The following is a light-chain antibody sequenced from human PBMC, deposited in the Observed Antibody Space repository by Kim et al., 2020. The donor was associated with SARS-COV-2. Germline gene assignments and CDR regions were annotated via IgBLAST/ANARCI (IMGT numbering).Light chain of an antibody. J-gene: IGKJ2*01. CDR3: QQYDNWPPFT. V-gene: IGKV3-15*01. CDR1: QSLSSN. CDR2: GAS. Sequence: SPGERVTLSCRASQSLSSNLAWYQQTPGQPPRLLIYGASTRATGIPARFSGSGSGTEFTLTISSLQSEDFAVYYCQQYDNWPPFTFGQGTKLEI.